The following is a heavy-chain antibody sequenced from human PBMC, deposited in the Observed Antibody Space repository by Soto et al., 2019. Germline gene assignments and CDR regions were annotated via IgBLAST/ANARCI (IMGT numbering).Heavy chain of an antibody. CDR2: IYYSGST. CDR3: ASSDFLVYDY. Sequence: WETLSLTCTVSGGSVSSGSYYWSWIRQPPGKGLEWIGYIYYSGSTNYNPSLKSRVTISVDTSKNQFSLKLSSVTAADTAVYYCASSDFLVYDYWGQGTLVTGSS. D-gene: IGHD1-20*01. CDR1: GGSVSSGSYY. J-gene: IGHJ4*02. V-gene: IGHV4-61*01.